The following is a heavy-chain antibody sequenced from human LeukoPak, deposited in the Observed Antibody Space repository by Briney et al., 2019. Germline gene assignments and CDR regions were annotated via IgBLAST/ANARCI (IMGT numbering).Heavy chain of an antibody. D-gene: IGHD2-2*01. J-gene: IGHJ4*02. Sequence: GGSLRLSCAASGFTFNTYAMTWVRQAPGKGLEWVSAISGSGGSAFYADSVKGRFTISRGISNSTLYLKMTSLRAEDTAVYYCAKGPVVPAATYYFDYWGQGTLVTVYS. V-gene: IGHV3-23*01. CDR1: GFTFNTYA. CDR2: ISGSGGSA. CDR3: AKGPVVPAATYYFDY.